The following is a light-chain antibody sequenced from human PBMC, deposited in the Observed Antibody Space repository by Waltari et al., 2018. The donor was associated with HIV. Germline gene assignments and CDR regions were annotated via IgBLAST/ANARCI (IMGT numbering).Light chain of an antibody. CDR2: STY. J-gene: IGLJ3*02. Sequence: QTVVTQEPSFSLSPGGTVTLTCALNSDSVSINYYPCWFQQTPGQAPRTLISSTYTRSSGVPDRFSGSILGNTAALTITGAQAEDDSVYFCASYMTGAKWVFGGGTKLTVL. V-gene: IGLV8-61*01. CDR1: SDSVSINYY. CDR3: ASYMTGAKWV.